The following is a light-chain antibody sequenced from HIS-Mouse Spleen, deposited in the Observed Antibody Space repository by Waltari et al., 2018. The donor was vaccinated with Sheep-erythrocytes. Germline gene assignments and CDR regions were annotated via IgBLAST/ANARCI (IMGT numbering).Light chain of an antibody. Sequence: SYELTQPPSVSVSPGQTARITCAGDALPKKYAYGYQQKSGQAPVLVIYEDSKRPSGIPERFSGSSSGTMATLTISGAQGEDEADYYCYSTDSSGNHWVFGGGTKLTVL. J-gene: IGLJ3*02. CDR2: EDS. CDR1: ALPKKY. V-gene: IGLV3-10*01. CDR3: YSTDSSGNHWV.